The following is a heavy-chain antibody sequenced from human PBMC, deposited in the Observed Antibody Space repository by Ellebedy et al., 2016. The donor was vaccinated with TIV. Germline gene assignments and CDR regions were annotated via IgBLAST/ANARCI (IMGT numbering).Heavy chain of an antibody. Sequence: MPGGSLRLSCTVSRASMSGYFGSWIRLAPGIGLEWIGDIYDSGSANYNPSLEGRVTISVDTSKNQFSLKLSSVTAADTAVYYCARHNSGYVDYWGQGTLVTVSS. CDR3: ARHNSGYVDY. D-gene: IGHD2/OR15-2a*01. CDR1: RASMSGYF. CDR2: IYDSGSA. V-gene: IGHV4-59*08. J-gene: IGHJ4*02.